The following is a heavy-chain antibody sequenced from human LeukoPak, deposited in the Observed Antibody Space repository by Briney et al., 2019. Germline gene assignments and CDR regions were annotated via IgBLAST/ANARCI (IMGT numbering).Heavy chain of an antibody. D-gene: IGHD3-9*01. CDR2: IKQDGSEK. CDR1: GFTFSSYW. CDR3: ARAYTMYYDILTGQDAFDI. Sequence: GGSLRLSCAASGFTFSSYWMSWVRQAPGKGLEWVANIKQDGSEKYYVDSVKGRSTISRDNAKNSLYLQMNSLRAEDTAVYYCARAYTMYYDILTGQDAFDIWGQGTMVTVSS. J-gene: IGHJ3*02. V-gene: IGHV3-7*01.